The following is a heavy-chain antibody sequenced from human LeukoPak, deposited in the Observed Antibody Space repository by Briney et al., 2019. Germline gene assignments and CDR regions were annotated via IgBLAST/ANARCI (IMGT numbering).Heavy chain of an antibody. D-gene: IGHD3-10*01. Sequence: SETLSLTCTVSGGSISSGDYFWSWIRQSPGKGLEWIGNIHSSGSTYYNLSLKSRTTTSVDTSKNHFFLNLTSVTAADTAVYYCARRQGPDYGSTSFHPQQFDYWGQGTLVTVSS. CDR2: IHSSGST. V-gene: IGHV4-30-4*01. CDR3: ARRQGPDYGSTSFHPQQFDY. J-gene: IGHJ4*02. CDR1: GGSISSGDYF.